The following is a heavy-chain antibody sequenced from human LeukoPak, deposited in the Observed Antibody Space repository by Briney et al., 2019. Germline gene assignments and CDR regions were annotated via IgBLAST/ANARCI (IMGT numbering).Heavy chain of an antibody. CDR3: AREPTYYYDSSGYPKYYYYMDV. V-gene: IGHV3-53*01. D-gene: IGHD3-22*01. CDR1: GFTVSSNY. J-gene: IGHJ6*03. CDR2: IYSGGST. Sequence: GGSLRLSCAASGFTVSSNYMSWVRQAPGKGLEWVSVIYSGGSTYYADSVKDRFTISRDNSKNTLYLQMNSLRAEDTAIYYCAREPTYYYDSSGYPKYYYYMDVWGKGTTVTISS.